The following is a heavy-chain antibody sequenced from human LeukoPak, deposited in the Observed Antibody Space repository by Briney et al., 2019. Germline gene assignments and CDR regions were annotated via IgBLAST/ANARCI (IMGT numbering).Heavy chain of an antibody. D-gene: IGHD1-26*01. J-gene: IGHJ4*02. CDR2: ISYDGSNE. V-gene: IGHV3-30*01. CDR3: AREEEGELPDY. Sequence: PGGSLRLSCTASGFPFSGRAMHWIRQAPGKGPEWLALISYDGSNEYYADSVKGRFTISRDNSKNTLYLQVNSLRPEDTAVYFCAREEEGELPDYWGQGTQVTVSS. CDR1: GFPFSGRA.